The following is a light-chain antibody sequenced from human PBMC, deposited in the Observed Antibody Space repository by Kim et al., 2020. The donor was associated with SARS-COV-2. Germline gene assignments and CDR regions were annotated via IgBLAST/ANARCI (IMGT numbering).Light chain of an antibody. CDR2: NTN. CDR1: SSNIGRNT. V-gene: IGLV1-44*01. J-gene: IGLJ2*01. Sequence: GQRVTISCSGSSSNIGRNTVNWYQQVPGTAPKLLIHNTNQRPSGVPDRFSGSKSGTSASLAISGLQSGDEADYYCASWGDSLSPVVFGGGTQLTVL. CDR3: ASWGDSLSPVV.